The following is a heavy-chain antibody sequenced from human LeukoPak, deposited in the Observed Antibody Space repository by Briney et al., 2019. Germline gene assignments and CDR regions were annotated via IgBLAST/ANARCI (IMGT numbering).Heavy chain of an antibody. CDR3: ATLLGSTGIDY. D-gene: IGHD1-26*01. J-gene: IGHJ4*02. Sequence: GESLKISCQTSGYTFSNYWIGWVRQMPGKGLEWMGSIYPGDSDTRYGPSFQGHVTISADESISTASLQWTSLKASDTAIYYCATLLGSTGIDYWGQGTLVTVSS. V-gene: IGHV5-51*01. CDR1: GYTFSNYW. CDR2: IYPGDSDT.